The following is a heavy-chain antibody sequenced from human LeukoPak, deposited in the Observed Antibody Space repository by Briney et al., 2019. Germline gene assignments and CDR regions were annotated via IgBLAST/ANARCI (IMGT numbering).Heavy chain of an antibody. J-gene: IGHJ4*02. V-gene: IGHV3-48*01. D-gene: IGHD2-15*01. Sequence: PGGSLRLSCAVSGFTFSSYSMTWVRQAPGKGLEWVSYISSTSSTVYYADSVKGRFTISRDNVKNSLYLQMNSLRAEDTAVYYCATIKRYDTRRSASVGVDHWGQGTLVTVSS. CDR2: ISSTSSTV. CDR3: ATIKRYDTRRSASVGVDH. CDR1: GFTFSSYS.